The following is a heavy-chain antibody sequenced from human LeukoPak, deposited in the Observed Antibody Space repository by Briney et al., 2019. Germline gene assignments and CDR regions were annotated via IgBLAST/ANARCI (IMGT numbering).Heavy chain of an antibody. Sequence: ASVKVSCKASGYTFTGYYMHWVRQAPGQGLEWMGWINPNSGGTNYTQKFQGRVTITRDTSASTAYMELSSLRSEDTAVYYCARGLDYYGSGSSALYWGQGTLVTVSS. V-gene: IGHV1-2*02. CDR3: ARGLDYYGSGSSALY. J-gene: IGHJ4*02. CDR2: INPNSGGT. CDR1: GYTFTGYY. D-gene: IGHD3-10*01.